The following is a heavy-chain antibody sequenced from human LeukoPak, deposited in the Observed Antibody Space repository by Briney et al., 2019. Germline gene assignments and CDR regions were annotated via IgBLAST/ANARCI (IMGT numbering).Heavy chain of an antibody. CDR3: ARGEVAAAEDY. V-gene: IGHV1-69*04. CDR1: GAGFSSYG. D-gene: IGHD6-13*01. J-gene: IGHJ4*02. Sequence: ASVTVSLKASGAGFSSYGISWVWQPPGQGLEWVGRIIPILGIANYAQKFQGRVTITADKATSTAYMELSRLRSEDTAVYYCARGEVAAAEDYWGQGTLVTVSS. CDR2: IIPILGIA.